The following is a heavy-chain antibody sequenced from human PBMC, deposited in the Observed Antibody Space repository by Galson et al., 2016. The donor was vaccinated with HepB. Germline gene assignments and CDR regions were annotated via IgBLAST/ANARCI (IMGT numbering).Heavy chain of an antibody. D-gene: IGHD3-16*01. Sequence: SLRLSCAASGFTFSSYGMHWVRQAPGKGLEWVALIWYDGSNRFYADSVKGRFTISRDNSEHTLYLQMNSLRTEDTAMYYCATWGFTLGVDHWGQGILVTVSS. CDR2: IWYDGSNR. CDR1: GFTFSSYG. V-gene: IGHV3-30*02. J-gene: IGHJ4*02. CDR3: ATWGFTLGVDH.